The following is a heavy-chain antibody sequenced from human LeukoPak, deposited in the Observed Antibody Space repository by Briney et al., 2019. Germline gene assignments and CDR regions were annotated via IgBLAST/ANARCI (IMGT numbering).Heavy chain of an antibody. CDR1: GFTFSSYA. V-gene: IGHV3-23*01. CDR3: ATRDPCSGGSCYGLGY. CDR2: IGDSGDWA. D-gene: IGHD2-15*01. Sequence: PGGSLRLSCAASGFTFSSYAMNWVRQAPGKGLEWVSTIGDSGDWAQYADSVKGRFTISRDNSKNTLHLVMNSLRAEDTAVYYCATRDPCSGGSCYGLGYWGQGTLVTVSS. J-gene: IGHJ4*02.